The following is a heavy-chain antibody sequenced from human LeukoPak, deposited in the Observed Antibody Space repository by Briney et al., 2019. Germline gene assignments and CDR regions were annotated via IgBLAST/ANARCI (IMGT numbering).Heavy chain of an antibody. V-gene: IGHV3-23*01. J-gene: IGHJ4*02. D-gene: IGHD6-13*01. CDR1: EFTFSSYA. CDR3: AKTRPLDSSSWSHGDY. CDR2: ISGSGDST. Sequence: GGSLRLSCAASEFTFSSYAMNWVRQAPGKGLEWVSAISGSGDSTYYGDSVKGRFTISRDNSKNTLYLQMNSLRAEDTAVYYCAKTRPLDSSSWSHGDYGGQETLVTVS.